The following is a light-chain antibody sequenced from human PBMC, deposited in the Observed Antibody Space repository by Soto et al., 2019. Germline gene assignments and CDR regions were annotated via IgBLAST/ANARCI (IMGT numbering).Light chain of an antibody. CDR3: QQYNNWWT. Sequence: EIVMTQSPATLSVSPGERATLSCRASQNVVTNLAWYQQIPGQAPRLLIYGASTRATGIPARFSGSGSGTEFTLTISSLQSEDFAVYYCQQYNNWWTFGQGTKGDIK. V-gene: IGKV3-15*01. J-gene: IGKJ1*01. CDR2: GAS. CDR1: QNVVTN.